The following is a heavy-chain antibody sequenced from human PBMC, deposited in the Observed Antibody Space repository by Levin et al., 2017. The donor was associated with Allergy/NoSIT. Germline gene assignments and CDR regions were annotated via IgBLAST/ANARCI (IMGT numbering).Heavy chain of an antibody. D-gene: IGHD6-13*01. CDR1: GFTFDDYA. V-gene: IGHV3-9*01. CDR3: AKVFSSWYYFDY. J-gene: IGHJ4*02. Sequence: GGSLRLSCAASGFTFDDYAMHWVRQAPGKGLEWVSGISWNSGSIGYADSVKGRFTISRDNAKNSLYLQMNSLRAEDTALYYCAKVFSSWYYFDYWGQGTLVTVSS. CDR2: ISWNSGSI.